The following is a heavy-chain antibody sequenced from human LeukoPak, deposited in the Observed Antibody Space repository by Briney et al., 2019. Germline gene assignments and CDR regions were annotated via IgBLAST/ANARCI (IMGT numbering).Heavy chain of an antibody. CDR1: GFTFSSYG. V-gene: IGHV3-33*06. J-gene: IGHJ6*03. CDR2: IWYDGSNK. D-gene: IGHD3-10*01. Sequence: PGRSLRLSCAASGFTFSSYGMHWVRQAPGKGLEWVAVIWYDGSNKYYADSVMGRFTISRDNSKNTLYLQMNSLRAEDTAVYYCAKNPFSGHYYYYMDVWGKGTTVTVSS. CDR3: AKNPFSGHYYYYMDV.